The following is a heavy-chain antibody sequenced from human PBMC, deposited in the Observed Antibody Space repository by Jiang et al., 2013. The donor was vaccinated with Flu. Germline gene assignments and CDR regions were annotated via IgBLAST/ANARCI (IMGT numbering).Heavy chain of an antibody. CDR3: ATRRRIQLWGDAFDI. D-gene: IGHD5-18*01. J-gene: IGHJ3*02. Sequence: SGAEVKKPGASVKVSCKASGYTFTSYGISWVRQAPGQGLEWMGWISAYNGNTNYAQKLQGRVTMTTDTSTSTAYMELRSLRSDDTAVYYCATRRRIQLWGDAFDIWGQGTMVTVSS. CDR1: GYTFTSYG. V-gene: IGHV1-18*01. CDR2: ISAYNGNT.